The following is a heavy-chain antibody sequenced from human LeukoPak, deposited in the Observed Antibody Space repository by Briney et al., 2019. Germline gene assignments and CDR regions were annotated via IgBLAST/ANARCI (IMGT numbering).Heavy chain of an antibody. Sequence: GESLKISCKGSGYTFNAYWIGWVRQMPGKGLEWMEVIYAGDSEIRYSPSFQGQVTISVDKSISTAYLQWSSLKASDTAMYYCARHSRGSNDYWGQGTLVTVSS. CDR3: ARHSRGSNDY. D-gene: IGHD5-12*01. J-gene: IGHJ4*02. CDR2: IYAGDSEI. CDR1: GYTFNAYW. V-gene: IGHV5-51*01.